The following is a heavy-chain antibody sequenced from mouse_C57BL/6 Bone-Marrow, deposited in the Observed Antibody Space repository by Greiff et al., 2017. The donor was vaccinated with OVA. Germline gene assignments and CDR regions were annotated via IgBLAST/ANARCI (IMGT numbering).Heavy chain of an antibody. CDR1: GFTFRSYT. CDR3: AIDDGYYGAMDY. CDR2: ISGGGGNP. V-gene: IGHV5-9*01. Sequence: EVKLEESGGGLVKPGGSLKLSCAASGFTFRSYTMSWVRQTPEKRLEWVATISGGGGNPYYPDRVKGRFTIARDNAKNTLYLQMSSLRSEDTALYYCAIDDGYYGAMDYWGQGTSVTVSS. J-gene: IGHJ4*01. D-gene: IGHD2-3*01.